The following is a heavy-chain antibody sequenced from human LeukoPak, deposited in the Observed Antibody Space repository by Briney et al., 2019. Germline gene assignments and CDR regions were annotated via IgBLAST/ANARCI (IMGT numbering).Heavy chain of an antibody. CDR1: GFTFSSYS. D-gene: IGHD2-21*02. V-gene: IGHV3-48*01. Sequence: GGCLRLSCAASGFTFSSYSMNWVRQAPWKGLEWVSYISSSSSTIYYADSVKGRFTISRDNAKNSLYLQMNSLRAEDTAVYYCAKGIKGSYCNGDCYLTYYYYGLDVWGQGTTVTVSS. CDR3: AKGIKGSYCNGDCYLTYYYYGLDV. CDR2: ISSSSSTI. J-gene: IGHJ6*02.